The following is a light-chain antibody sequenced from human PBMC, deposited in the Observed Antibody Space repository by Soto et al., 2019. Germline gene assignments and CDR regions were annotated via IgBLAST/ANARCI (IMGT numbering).Light chain of an antibody. CDR2: GNS. CDR1: SSNIGAGYD. Sequence: QSVLTLSPSVSGAPGQRVTISCTGSSSNIGAGYDVHWYQQLPGTAPKLLIYGNSNRPSGVPDRFSGSKSGTSASLAITGLHAEDEADYYCQSYDSSLSGVVFGGGTKLTVL. V-gene: IGLV1-40*01. J-gene: IGLJ2*01. CDR3: QSYDSSLSGVV.